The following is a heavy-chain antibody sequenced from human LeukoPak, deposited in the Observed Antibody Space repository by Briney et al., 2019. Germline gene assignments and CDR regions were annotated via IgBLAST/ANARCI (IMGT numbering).Heavy chain of an antibody. CDR2: ISNDGSRK. D-gene: IGHD3-3*01. Sequence: TGGSLRLSWAPSGFTFSRHGMHWVRQAPGKGLEWVAIISNDGSRKYYAHSVEGRFTISRDNSKNTLYLQMDSLRAEDTAVYYCARDRAWNYFDYWGQGTLVTVSS. V-gene: IGHV3-30*03. CDR1: GFTFSRHG. CDR3: ARDRAWNYFDY. J-gene: IGHJ4*02.